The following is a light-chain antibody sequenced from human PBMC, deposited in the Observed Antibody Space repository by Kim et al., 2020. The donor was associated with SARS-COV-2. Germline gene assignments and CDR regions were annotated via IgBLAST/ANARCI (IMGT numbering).Light chain of an antibody. CDR3: QQYKSYPYT. V-gene: IGKV1-5*03. CDR2: KAS. J-gene: IGKJ2*01. CDR1: ESMSSW. Sequence: SASVGDRVTITCRASESMSSWLAWYQQKPGKAPKLLIYKASSLESGVPSKFSGSGSGTEFTLTISSLQPDDFATYYCQQYKSYPYTFGQRTKLEI.